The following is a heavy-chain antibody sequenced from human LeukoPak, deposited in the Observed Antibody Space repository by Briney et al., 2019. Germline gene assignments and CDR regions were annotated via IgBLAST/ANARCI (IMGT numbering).Heavy chain of an antibody. D-gene: IGHD6-19*01. CDR1: GFTFSAYG. CDR2: ISYDGSNK. CDR3: AKEVTRPNRAVAGLNY. J-gene: IGHJ4*02. V-gene: IGHV3-30*18. Sequence: GGSLRLSCAASGFTFSAYGMHWVRQAPGKGLEWVAIISYDGSNKYYADSVKGRFTISRDNSKSTLYLQMNSLRAEDTAVYYCAKEVTRPNRAVAGLNYWGQGTLVTVSS.